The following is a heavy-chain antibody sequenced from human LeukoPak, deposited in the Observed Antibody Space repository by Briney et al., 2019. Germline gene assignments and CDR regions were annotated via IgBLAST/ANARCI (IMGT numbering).Heavy chain of an antibody. Sequence: RAGGSLRLSCAASGFTFSNYGMHWVRQAPGKGLEWVALIYYDGSNKYYADSVKSRFTISRDNSKNTLYLQMNSLRAEDTAVYYCAKDSQSIAARPTNPYFDYWGQGTLVTVSS. CDR1: GFTFSNYG. CDR2: IYYDGSNK. V-gene: IGHV3-30*02. D-gene: IGHD6-6*01. CDR3: AKDSQSIAARPTNPYFDY. J-gene: IGHJ4*02.